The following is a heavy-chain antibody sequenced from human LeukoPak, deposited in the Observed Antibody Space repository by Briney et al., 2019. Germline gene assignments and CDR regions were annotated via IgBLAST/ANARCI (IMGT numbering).Heavy chain of an antibody. CDR3: ARSKSPRERYAFDP. CDR2: IYYSGST. J-gene: IGHJ5*02. Sequence: SETLSLTCTVSGDSISSYYWSWIRQPPGKGLEWIGYIYYSGSTNYNPSLKSRVTISVDTSKNQFSLKLSSVTAADTAVYYCARSKSPRERYAFDPWGQGTLVTVSS. D-gene: IGHD1-1*01. CDR1: GDSISSYY. V-gene: IGHV4-59*01.